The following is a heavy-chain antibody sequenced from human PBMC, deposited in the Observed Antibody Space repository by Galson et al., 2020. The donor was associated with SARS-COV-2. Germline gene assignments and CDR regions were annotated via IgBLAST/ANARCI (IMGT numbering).Heavy chain of an antibody. Sequence: KIGESLKISCKGSGYSFTSYWISWVRQMPGQGLEWMGRIDPSDSYTNYSPSFQGHVTISADKSISTAYLQWSSLKASDTAMYYCARRKGSGYSYVSDAFDIWGQGTMVTVSS. V-gene: IGHV5-10-1*01. CDR3: ARRKGSGYSYVSDAFDI. D-gene: IGHD5-18*01. J-gene: IGHJ3*02. CDR2: IDPSDSYT. CDR1: GYSFTSYW.